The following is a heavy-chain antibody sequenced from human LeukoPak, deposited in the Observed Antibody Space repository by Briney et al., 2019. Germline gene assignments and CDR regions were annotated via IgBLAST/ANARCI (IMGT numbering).Heavy chain of an antibody. V-gene: IGHV3-33*01. D-gene: IGHD2-21*02. CDR1: GFTFSSYG. Sequence: PGGSLRLSCAASGFTFSSYGMHWVRQAPGKGLEWEAVIWYDGSNKYYADSVKGRFTISRDNSKNTLYLQMNSLRAEDTAVYYCARDCGGDCPLDYWGQGTLVTVSS. J-gene: IGHJ4*02. CDR2: IWYDGSNK. CDR3: ARDCGGDCPLDY.